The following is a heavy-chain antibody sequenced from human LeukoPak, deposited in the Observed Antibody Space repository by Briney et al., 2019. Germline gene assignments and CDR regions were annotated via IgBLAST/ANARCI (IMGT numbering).Heavy chain of an antibody. CDR3: ARGTYTYYYGSANYYYYYYMDV. CDR1: GGSISSYY. V-gene: IGHV4-59*01. Sequence: SETLSLTCTVSGGSISSYYWSWIRQPPGKGLEWIGYIYYSGSTNYNPSLKSRVTISVYTSKNQFSLKLSSLTAADTAVYYCARGTYTYYYGSANYYYYYYMDVWGKGTTVTISS. D-gene: IGHD3-10*01. J-gene: IGHJ6*03. CDR2: IYYSGST.